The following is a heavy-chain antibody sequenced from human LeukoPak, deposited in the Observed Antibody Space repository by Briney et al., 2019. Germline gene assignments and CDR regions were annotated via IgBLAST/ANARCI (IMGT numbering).Heavy chain of an antibody. J-gene: IGHJ4*02. D-gene: IGHD3-10*02. CDR2: INHSGST. CDR3: ARVGLFGASDY. Sequence: SETLSLTCAVYGGSFSGYYWSWIRQPPGKGLEWIGEINHSGSTNYNPSLKSRVTISVDTSKNQFSLKLSPVTAADTAVYYCARVGLFGASDYWGQGTLVTVSS. CDR1: GGSFSGYY. V-gene: IGHV4-34*01.